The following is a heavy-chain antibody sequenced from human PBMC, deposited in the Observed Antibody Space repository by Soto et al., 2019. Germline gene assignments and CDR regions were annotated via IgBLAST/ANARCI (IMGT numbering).Heavy chain of an antibody. CDR3: ARDIVLVPAAIRWFDP. CDR1: GGSIRSYD. D-gene: IGHD2-2*01. J-gene: IGHJ5*02. CDR2: IYYSGST. V-gene: IGHV4-59*01. Sequence: PSETLCLTCTVSGGSIRSYDWSWIRQPPGKGLEWIGYIYYSGSTNYNPSLKSRVTISVDTSKNQFSLKLSSVTAADTAVYYCARDIVLVPAAIRWFDPWGQGTQVTVSS.